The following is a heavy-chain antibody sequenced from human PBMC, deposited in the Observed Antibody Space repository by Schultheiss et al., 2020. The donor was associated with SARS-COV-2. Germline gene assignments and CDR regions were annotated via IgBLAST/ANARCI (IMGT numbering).Heavy chain of an antibody. J-gene: IGHJ6*02. CDR2: INPNSGGT. CDR3: ARDGGFGELYTTHTYYGMDV. CDR1: GGTFSSYA. Sequence: ASVKVSCKASGGTFSSYAISWVRQAPGQGLEWMGRINPNSGGTNYAQKFQGRVTMTRDTSISTAYMELSRLRSDDTAVYYCARDGGFGELYTTHTYYGMDVWGQGTTVTVSS. V-gene: IGHV1-2*06. D-gene: IGHD3-10*01.